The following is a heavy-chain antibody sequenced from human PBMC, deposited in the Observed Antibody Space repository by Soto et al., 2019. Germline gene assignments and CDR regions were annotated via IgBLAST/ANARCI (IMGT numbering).Heavy chain of an antibody. D-gene: IGHD3-10*01. CDR2: ISAYNGNT. J-gene: IGHJ6*02. V-gene: IGHV1-18*01. CDR1: GYTFTSYG. Sequence: QVQLVQSGAEVKKPGASVKVSCKASGYTFTSYGISWVRQAPGQGLEWMGWISAYNGNTNYAQKLQGRVTMTTDTSTSTAYMELRSLRSDDTAVYYCARDPAYYGSGSYWHYYSYYGMDVWGQGTTVTVSS. CDR3: ARDPAYYGSGSYWHYYSYYGMDV.